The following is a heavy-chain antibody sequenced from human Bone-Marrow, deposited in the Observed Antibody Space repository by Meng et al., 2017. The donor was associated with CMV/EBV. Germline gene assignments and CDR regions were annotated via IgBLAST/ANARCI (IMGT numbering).Heavy chain of an antibody. CDR3: ARRQRGYRDWYFDL. V-gene: IGHV4-34*01. CDR2: IAHSGST. D-gene: IGHD5-18*01. Sequence: SDTLSLTCAVYGGSFSGYFWSWIRQPPGKGLEWIGEIAHSGSTNYNPSLKSRVTISVDTSKNQFSLKLSSVIAADTAVYYCARRQRGYRDWYFDLWGRDTLVTVSS. J-gene: IGHJ2*01. CDR1: GGSFSGYF.